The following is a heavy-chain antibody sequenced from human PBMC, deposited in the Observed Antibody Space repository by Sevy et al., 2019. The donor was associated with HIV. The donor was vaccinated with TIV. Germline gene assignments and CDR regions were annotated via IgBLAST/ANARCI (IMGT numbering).Heavy chain of an antibody. Sequence: GGSLRLSCATFGFNFRNSWMAWVRQTPGKGLEFLADIKQDGYETYYVDSVKGRFTISRDNAKNSLYLQMNSLRAEDTAVYYCARETGSSHFDYWGQGTLVTVSS. D-gene: IGHD3-10*01. CDR3: ARETGSSHFDY. V-gene: IGHV3-7*01. J-gene: IGHJ4*02. CDR2: IKQDGYET. CDR1: GFNFRNSW.